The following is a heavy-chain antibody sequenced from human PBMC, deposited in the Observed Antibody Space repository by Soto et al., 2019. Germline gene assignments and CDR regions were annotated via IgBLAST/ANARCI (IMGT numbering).Heavy chain of an antibody. V-gene: IGHV1-18*01. CDR2: ISTYNGNI. CDR3: ARDATNYFDY. Sequence: QVQLVQSGAEVKKPGASVKVSCKASSYTFITYGIIWVRQAPGQGLEWMGWISTYNGNIYYAQKFQGRVTMTTDKSTNTAYMELRSLRSDDTATYYCARDATNYFDYWGRGTLVTVSA. J-gene: IGHJ4*02. CDR1: SYTFITYG.